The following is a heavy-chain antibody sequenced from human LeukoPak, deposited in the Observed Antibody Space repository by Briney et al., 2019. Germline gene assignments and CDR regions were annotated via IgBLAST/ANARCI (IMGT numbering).Heavy chain of an antibody. CDR1: GGSISSGDYY. D-gene: IGHD2-2*03. J-gene: IGHJ6*02. V-gene: IGHV4-30-4*01. CDR3: ASGYCSSTSCHEDYYYGMDV. Sequence: SETLSLTCTVSGGSISSGDYYWSWIRQPPGKGLEWIGYIYYSGSTYYNPSHKSRVTISVDTSKNQFSLKLSSVTAADTAVYYCASGYCSSTSCHEDYYYGMDVWGQGTTVTVSS. CDR2: IYYSGST.